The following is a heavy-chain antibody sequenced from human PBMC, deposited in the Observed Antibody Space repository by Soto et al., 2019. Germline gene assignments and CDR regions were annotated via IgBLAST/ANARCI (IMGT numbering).Heavy chain of an antibody. CDR1: GFTFSSYA. CDR2: TSGGGGST. D-gene: IGHD3-10*01. V-gene: IGHV3-23*01. CDR3: AKMMSLWSGDLRASDY. Sequence: GGSLRLSCAASGFTFSSYAMNWVRQAPGKGLEWVSGTSGGGGSTFYADSVKGRFTISRDNSKNTLYLQMNSLRAEDTAIYYCAKMMSLWSGDLRASDYWGQGTLVTVSS. J-gene: IGHJ4*02.